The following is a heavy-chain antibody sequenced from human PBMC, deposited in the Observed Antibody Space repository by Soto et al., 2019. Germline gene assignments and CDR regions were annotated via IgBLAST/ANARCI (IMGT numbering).Heavy chain of an antibody. CDR1: GFTFSSYG. D-gene: IGHD3-22*01. J-gene: IGHJ3*02. Sequence: GGSLRLSCAASGFTFSSYGMHWVRQAPGKGLEWVAVIWYDGSNKYYADSVKGRFTISRDNSKNTLYLQMNSLRAEDTAVYYCAHTPTYYYDSSGYSLDAFDIWGQGTMVTV. CDR3: AHTPTYYYDSSGYSLDAFDI. CDR2: IWYDGSNK. V-gene: IGHV3-33*01.